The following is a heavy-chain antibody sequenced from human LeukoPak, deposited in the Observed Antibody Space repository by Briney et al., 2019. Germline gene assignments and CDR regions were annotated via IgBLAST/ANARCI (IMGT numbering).Heavy chain of an antibody. Sequence: GASVKVSCKASGYTFTSYDISWVRQAPGQGLEWMGWISASNGNTNYAQILQGRVTLTTDTSTSTAYMELRSLTSDDTAVYYCAKPVRITIFGVENGDAFHIWGQGTMVTVSS. CDR2: ISASNGNT. D-gene: IGHD3-3*01. J-gene: IGHJ3*02. V-gene: IGHV1-18*01. CDR3: AKPVRITIFGVENGDAFHI. CDR1: GYTFTSYD.